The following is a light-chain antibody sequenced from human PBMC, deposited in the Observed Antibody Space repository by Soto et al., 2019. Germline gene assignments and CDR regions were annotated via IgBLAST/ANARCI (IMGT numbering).Light chain of an antibody. V-gene: IGKV1-5*01. CDR1: QNINSW. Sequence: DIQMTQSPSTLSASVGDRVTITCRAGQNINSWLAWYQQKPGKAPKLLIYDASTLESGVPSRFSGSGSGTEFTLTISSLQPDDYATYYCQQYSAYSTFGPGTKVDIK. CDR3: QQYSAYST. J-gene: IGKJ3*01. CDR2: DAS.